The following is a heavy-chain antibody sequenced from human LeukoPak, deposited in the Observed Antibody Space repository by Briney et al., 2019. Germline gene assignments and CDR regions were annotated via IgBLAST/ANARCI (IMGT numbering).Heavy chain of an antibody. D-gene: IGHD3-10*01. CDR1: GYTFTGYY. CDR3: ARDYGSGSHNWFDP. Sequence: ASVKVSCKASGYTFTGYYKHWVRQAPGQGLEWMGWINPNSGGTNYAQKFQGRVTMTRDTSISTAYMELSRLRSDDTAVYYCARDYGSGSHNWFDPWGQGTLVTVSS. CDR2: INPNSGGT. V-gene: IGHV1-2*02. J-gene: IGHJ5*02.